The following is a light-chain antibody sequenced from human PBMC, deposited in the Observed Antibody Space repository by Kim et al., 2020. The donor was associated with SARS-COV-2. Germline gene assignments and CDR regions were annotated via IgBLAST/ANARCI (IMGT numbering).Light chain of an antibody. J-gene: IGKJ2*02. CDR3: QQPMRT. V-gene: IGKV1-9*01. CDR1: QGISSY. CDR2: AAS. Sequence: SCLSASVGDRVTITCRASQGISSYLAWYQQKPGKAPKLLIYAASPLQSGVPSRFSGSGSGTEFTLTISSLQPEDFATYYCQQPMRTFGQGTKLEI.